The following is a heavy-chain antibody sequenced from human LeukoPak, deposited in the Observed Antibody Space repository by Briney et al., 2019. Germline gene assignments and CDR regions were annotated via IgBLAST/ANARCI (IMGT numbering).Heavy chain of an antibody. CDR1: GYTFTSYG. CDR2: ISAYNGNT. J-gene: IGHJ4*02. V-gene: IGHV1-18*01. CDR3: ARVYSTGSPIRGVIITAVDY. Sequence: ASVKVSCKASGYTFTSYGISWVRQAPGQGLEWMGWISAYNGNTNYAQKLQGRVTMTTDTSTSTAYMELRSLRSDDTAVYYCARVYSTGSPIRGVIITAVDYWSQPTLVTVSS. D-gene: IGHD3-10*01.